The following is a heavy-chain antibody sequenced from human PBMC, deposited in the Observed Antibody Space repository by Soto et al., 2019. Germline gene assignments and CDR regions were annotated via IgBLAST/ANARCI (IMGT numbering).Heavy chain of an antibody. V-gene: IGHV4-34*02. CDR3: ARGRHIWWVVRKFETYVMDV. D-gene: IGHD2-21*01. Sequence: QVHLQQWGAGVLKPSETLSLTCAVYGGSLSGSFWSWIRQPRGRGLEWIGEINHSGSTNYGPSLRGRVTISVDTSKNQISLKLRSVTAADTAEYYCARGRHIWWVVRKFETYVMDVWGKGTTVTVSS. J-gene: IGHJ6*04. CDR2: INHSGST. CDR1: GGSLSGSF.